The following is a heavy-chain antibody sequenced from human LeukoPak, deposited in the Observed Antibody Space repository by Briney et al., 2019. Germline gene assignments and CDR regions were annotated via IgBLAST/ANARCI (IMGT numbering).Heavy chain of an antibody. Sequence: GGSLRLSCAASGFTLNNSGLNWVRQAPGKGLEWNSYIKHTDSLIYYADSVKDRFTISRENAKNLMYLQMNSLRVVAMGISYYSSYCSEGTGYGYFDHWGQGTLVTVSS. V-gene: IGHV3-48*03. CDR2: IKHTDSLI. D-gene: IGHD6-25*01. J-gene: IGHJ4*02. CDR3: SSYCSEGTGYGYFDH. CDR1: GFTLNNSG.